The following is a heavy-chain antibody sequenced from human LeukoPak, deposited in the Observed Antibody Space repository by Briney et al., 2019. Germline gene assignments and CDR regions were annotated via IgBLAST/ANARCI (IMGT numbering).Heavy chain of an antibody. CDR1: GFTFSSYW. Sequence: GGSLRLSCAASGFTFSSYWMSWVRQAPGKGLEWVANIKQDGSEKYYVDSVKGRFTISRDNAKNSLYPQMNSLRAGDTAVYYCARGDFDIVVVVARAFDIWGQGTMVTVSS. J-gene: IGHJ3*02. CDR3: ARGDFDIVVVVARAFDI. CDR2: IKQDGSEK. V-gene: IGHV3-7*01. D-gene: IGHD2-15*01.